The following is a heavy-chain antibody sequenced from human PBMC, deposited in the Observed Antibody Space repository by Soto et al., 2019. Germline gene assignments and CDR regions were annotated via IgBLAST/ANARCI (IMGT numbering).Heavy chain of an antibody. Sequence: ASVKVSCKASGGTFSSYAISWVRQAPGQGLEWMGGIIPIFGTANYAQKFQGRVTITADESTSTAYMELSSLGSEDTAVYYCARACSGGSCYYYYGMDVWGQGTTVTVSS. CDR2: IIPIFGTA. D-gene: IGHD2-15*01. CDR3: ARACSGGSCYYYYGMDV. CDR1: GGTFSSYA. J-gene: IGHJ6*02. V-gene: IGHV1-69*13.